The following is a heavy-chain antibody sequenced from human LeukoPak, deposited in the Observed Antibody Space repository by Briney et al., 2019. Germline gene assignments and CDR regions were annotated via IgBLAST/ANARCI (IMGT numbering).Heavy chain of an antibody. J-gene: IGHJ6*01. CDR1: GYFFTSYW. CDR2: IHSGDSDT. Sequence: GESLKISCKGSGYFFTSYWIGWVRQMPGKGLEWMGIIHSGDSDTRYSPSFQGQVTISADKSISTAYLQWSSLKASDTAIYYCARLLRGIAAAGPYYYGMDVWGQGTRSPSPQ. CDR3: ARLLRGIAAAGPYYYGMDV. V-gene: IGHV5-51*01. D-gene: IGHD6-13*01.